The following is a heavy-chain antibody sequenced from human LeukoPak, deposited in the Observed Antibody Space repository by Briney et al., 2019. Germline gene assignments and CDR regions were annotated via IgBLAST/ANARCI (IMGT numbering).Heavy chain of an antibody. D-gene: IGHD5-18*01. J-gene: IGHJ4*02. Sequence: AGGSLRLSCAASGFTVSSNYMSWVRQAPGKGLEWVSIIYSGGTSYYADSVKGRFTISRDNSKNTLYLQMNSLRAEDTAVYYCAKDVIASGGYSDFDYWGQGTLVTVSS. CDR2: IYSGGTS. CDR1: GFTVSSNY. CDR3: AKDVIASGGYSDFDY. V-gene: IGHV3-53*01.